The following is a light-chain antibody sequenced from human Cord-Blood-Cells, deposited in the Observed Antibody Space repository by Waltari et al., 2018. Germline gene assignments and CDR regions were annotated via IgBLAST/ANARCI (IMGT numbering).Light chain of an antibody. V-gene: IGKV2-28*01. CDR1: QSLLHSNGYNY. CDR2: LGS. CDR3: MQALQTYT. Sequence: DIVMTQSPLSLPVTPGEPASISCRSSQSLLHSNGYNYLYWYLQKPGPSPQLLIYLGSNRASGVPDRFSGSGSGTDFTLKISRVEAEYVGVYYCMQALQTYTVGQGTKLEIK. J-gene: IGKJ2*01.